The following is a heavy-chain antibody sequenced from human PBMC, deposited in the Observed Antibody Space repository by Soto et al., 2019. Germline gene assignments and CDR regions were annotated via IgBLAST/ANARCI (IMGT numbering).Heavy chain of an antibody. CDR2: ISGSGGST. CDR1: GFTFSSYA. V-gene: IGHV3-23*01. J-gene: IGHJ4*02. Sequence: GGSLRLSCEASGFTFSSYAMSWVRQAPGKGLEWVSAISGSGGSTYYADSVKGRFTISRDNSKNTLYLQMNSLRAEDTAVYYCAKDPEGYIVVVVAAFDYWGQGTLVTVSS. D-gene: IGHD2-15*01. CDR3: AKDPEGYIVVVVAAFDY.